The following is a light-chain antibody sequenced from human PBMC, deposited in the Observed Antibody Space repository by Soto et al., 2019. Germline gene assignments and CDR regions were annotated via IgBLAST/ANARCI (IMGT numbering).Light chain of an antibody. CDR3: QQYGSSPQWT. J-gene: IGKJ1*01. CDR2: GAS. V-gene: IGKV3-20*01. Sequence: EIVLTQSPGTLSLSPGERATLSCRASQTVSNNYLAWYQQKPGQAPRLLIYGASSRATGIPDRFSGSGSGTDFTLPLSRLEHEDFAVYYCQQYGSSPQWTFGQGNKVEIK. CDR1: QTVSNNY.